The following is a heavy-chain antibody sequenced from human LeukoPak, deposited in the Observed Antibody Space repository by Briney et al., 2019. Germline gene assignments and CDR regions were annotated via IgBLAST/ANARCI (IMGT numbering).Heavy chain of an antibody. CDR1: GFTFSDYY. Sequence: PGGSLRLSCAASGFTFSDYYMSWIRQAPGKGLEWVSYISSSGSTIYYADSVKGRFTISRDNAKNSLYLQMNSLRAEDTAVYYCARDSTHDYGDYPTGFDTWGQGTLVTVSS. CDR3: ARDSTHDYGDYPTGFDT. J-gene: IGHJ5*02. CDR2: ISSSGSTI. V-gene: IGHV3-11*04. D-gene: IGHD4-17*01.